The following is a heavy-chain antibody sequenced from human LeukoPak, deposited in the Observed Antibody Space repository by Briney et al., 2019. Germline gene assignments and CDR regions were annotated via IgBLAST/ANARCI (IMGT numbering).Heavy chain of an antibody. J-gene: IGHJ4*02. CDR3: AKGPGTLN. CDR2: ISGSGAST. CDR1: GFIFSGYT. V-gene: IGHV3-23*01. Sequence: SGGSLRLSCAASGFIFSGYTMNWVRQAPGKGLEWVSGISGSGASTYYADSVKDRFTISRDNYKNTLSLQMNSLRAEDTAVYYCAKGPGTLNWGQGTLVTVSS. D-gene: IGHD1-7*01.